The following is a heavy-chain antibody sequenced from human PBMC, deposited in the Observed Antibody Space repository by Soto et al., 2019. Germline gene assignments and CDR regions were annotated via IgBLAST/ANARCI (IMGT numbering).Heavy chain of an antibody. Sequence: SETLSLTCTVSGGSISSGDYYWSWIRQPPGKGLEWIGYIYYSGSTYYNPSLKSRVTISVDTSKNQFSLKLSSVTAADTAVYYCAGNLYYYDSSPSSWGQGTLVTVSS. CDR2: IYYSGST. CDR3: AGNLYYYDSSPSS. V-gene: IGHV4-30-4*01. CDR1: GGSISSGDYY. J-gene: IGHJ4*02. D-gene: IGHD3-22*01.